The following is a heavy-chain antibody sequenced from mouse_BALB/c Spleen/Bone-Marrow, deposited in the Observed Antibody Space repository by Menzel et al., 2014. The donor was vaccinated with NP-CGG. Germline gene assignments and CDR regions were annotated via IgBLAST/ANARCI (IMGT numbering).Heavy chain of an antibody. J-gene: IGHJ2*01. CDR3: ARSGYGSNYDY. Sequence: QVHVKQSGAELVRPGSSVKISCKASGYVFSSYWMIWVRQRPGQGLEWIGQIYPGDGDTNYNGKFKGKATLTADKSSSTVYMQLSSLTSEDSAVYFCARSGYGSNYDYWGQGTTLTVSS. V-gene: IGHV1-80*01. CDR2: IYPGDGDT. D-gene: IGHD1-1*01. CDR1: GYVFSSYW.